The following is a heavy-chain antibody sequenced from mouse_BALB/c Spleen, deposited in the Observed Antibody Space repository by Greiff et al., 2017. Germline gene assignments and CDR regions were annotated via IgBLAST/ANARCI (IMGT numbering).Heavy chain of an antibody. CDR2: INPSNGGT. V-gene: IGHV1S81*02. CDR1: GYTFTSYY. CDR3: TRHFDAMDY. J-gene: IGHJ4*01. Sequence: QVQLKESGAELVKPGASVKLSCKASGYTFTSYYMYWVKQRPGQGLEWIGEINPSNGGTNFNEKFKSKATLTVDKSSSTAYMQLSSLTSEDSAVYYCTRHFDAMDYWGQGTSVTVSS.